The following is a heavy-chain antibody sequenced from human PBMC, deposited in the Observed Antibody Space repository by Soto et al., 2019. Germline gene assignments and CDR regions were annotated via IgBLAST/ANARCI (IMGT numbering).Heavy chain of an antibody. CDR3: ATQRGGGGY. D-gene: IGHD6-25*01. Sequence: EVQLVESGGGLIQPGGSLRLSCAVSGFTVSNNYMSWVRQAPGKGLEGVSVIYSGGYTAYGDSVKGRFTISRDNSKNTLKLQRKGRGAADTAVYYWATQRGGGGYWGQGTLVTVSS. CDR1: GFTVSNNY. J-gene: IGHJ4*02. CDR2: IYSGGYT. V-gene: IGHV3-53*01.